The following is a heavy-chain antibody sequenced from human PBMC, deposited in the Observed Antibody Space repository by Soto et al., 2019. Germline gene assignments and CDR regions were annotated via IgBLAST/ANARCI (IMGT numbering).Heavy chain of an antibody. J-gene: IGHJ6*02. D-gene: IGHD3-9*01. V-gene: IGHV4-30-4*01. Sequence: PSETLSLTLTVSGGSISSGDYYWSWIRQPPGKALEWIGYIYYSGSTYYNPSLTSRLTISVDTSKNQFSMKLSSVTAADTAVCCCPGVVPSTVPSSYFTRKYNGMDVWCQATT. CDR1: GGSISSGDYY. CDR2: IYYSGST. CDR3: PGVVPSTVPSSYFTRKYNGMDV.